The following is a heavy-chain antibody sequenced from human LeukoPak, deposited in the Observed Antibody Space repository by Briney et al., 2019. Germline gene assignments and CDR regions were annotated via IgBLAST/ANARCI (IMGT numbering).Heavy chain of an antibody. CDR3: ARDRAYSTYDY. J-gene: IGHJ4*02. D-gene: IGHD2/OR15-2a*01. CDR1: GFTFSNSW. Sequence: GGSLRLSCTASGFTFSNSWMTWVRQAPGKGLEWVADIKEDGSVKNYVEYVKGRFTISRDNAKNSLHLQMSSQRVEDTAVYYCARDRAYSTYDYWGQGTLVRVSS. V-gene: IGHV3-7*01. CDR2: IKEDGSVK.